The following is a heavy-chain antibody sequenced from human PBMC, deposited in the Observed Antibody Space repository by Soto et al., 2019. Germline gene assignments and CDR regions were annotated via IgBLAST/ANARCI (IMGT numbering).Heavy chain of an antibody. CDR2: ISANNGNT. V-gene: IGHV1-18*01. D-gene: IGHD2-15*01. CDR3: ARVYCSGGSCYLGFGWYYYYMDV. J-gene: IGHJ6*03. Sequence: QVQLVQSGAEVKKPGASVKVSCKASGYTFTSYGISWVRQAPGQGLEWMGWISANNGNTNYAQKLQGRVTMTTDTSTSTAYMELRSLRSDDTAVYYCARVYCSGGSCYLGFGWYYYYMDVWGKGTTVTVSS. CDR1: GYTFTSYG.